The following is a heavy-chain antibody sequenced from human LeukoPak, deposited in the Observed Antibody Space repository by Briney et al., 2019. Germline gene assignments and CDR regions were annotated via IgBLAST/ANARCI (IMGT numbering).Heavy chain of an antibody. CDR3: APKVVGSTPFDY. V-gene: IGHV3-23*01. CDR1: GFTFSSYA. D-gene: IGHD2-15*01. Sequence: GGSLRLSCAASGFTFSSYAMNWVRQAPGKGLEWVSSISGSGGNTYYADSVKGRFTISRDNSKNTLYLQMNRLRAEDTAVYYCAPKVVGSTPFDYWVQGTLVTVSS. CDR2: ISGSGGNT. J-gene: IGHJ4*02.